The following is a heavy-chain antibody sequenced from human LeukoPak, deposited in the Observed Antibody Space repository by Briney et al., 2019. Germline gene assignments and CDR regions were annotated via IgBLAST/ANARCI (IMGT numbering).Heavy chain of an antibody. CDR1: GYTFTGYY. Sequence: EASVKVSCKASGYTFTGYYMHWVRQAPGQGLEWMGWINPNSGGTNYAQKFQGRATMTRDTSISTAYMELSRLRSDDTAVYYCAGAVGTSEYSSSSDAFDIWGQGTMVTVSS. CDR2: INPNSGGT. J-gene: IGHJ3*02. D-gene: IGHD6-6*01. CDR3: AGAVGTSEYSSSSDAFDI. V-gene: IGHV1-2*02.